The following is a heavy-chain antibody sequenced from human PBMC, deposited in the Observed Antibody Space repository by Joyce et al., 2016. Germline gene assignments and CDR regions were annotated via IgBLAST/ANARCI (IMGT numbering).Heavy chain of an antibody. V-gene: IGHV4-34*01. CDR3: ARGSLSGYYRSHADY. J-gene: IGHJ4*02. D-gene: IGHD3-22*01. Sequence: QVQLQQWGAGLLKPSETLSLTCAVFGGSFSGYYWIWIRQPPGKGLEWIGEINHSGSTNYNPSLKRRVTISIDTSKNQFSLKLSSVTAADTAMYYCARGSLSGYYRSHADYWGQGTLLTVSS. CDR1: GGSFSGYY. CDR2: INHSGST.